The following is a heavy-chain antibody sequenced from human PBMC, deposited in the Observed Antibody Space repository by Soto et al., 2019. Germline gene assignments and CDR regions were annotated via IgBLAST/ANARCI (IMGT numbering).Heavy chain of an antibody. D-gene: IGHD6-13*01. V-gene: IGHV4-31*03. CDR2: IHYSGTT. CDR1: GGSISGGGYY. J-gene: IGHJ5*02. Sequence: QVQLQESGPGLVEPSQTLSLTCIVSGGSISGGGYYWSWIRQHPGKGLEWIGYIHYSGTTYYNPSLKSRLTISVDASTTQFSLKLSSVTAADTAVYYCARAWTAAAGWANWFDLRGQGTLVTVSS. CDR3: ARAWTAAAGWANWFDL.